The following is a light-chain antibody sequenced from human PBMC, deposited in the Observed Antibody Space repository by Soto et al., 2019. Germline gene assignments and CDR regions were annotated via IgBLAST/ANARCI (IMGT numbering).Light chain of an antibody. Sequence: DVVMTQSPLSLSVTPGQPASISCKSSQSLLHITGETFLFWYLQKPGQSPQLLIYEVSTRVSGVPDRFRGSGSGTDFTLESSRVETDDVGIYYCMQSTQLPPTFGQGTRLG. CDR1: QSLLHITGETF. CDR2: EVS. V-gene: IGKV2D-29*02. CDR3: MQSTQLPPT. J-gene: IGKJ5*01.